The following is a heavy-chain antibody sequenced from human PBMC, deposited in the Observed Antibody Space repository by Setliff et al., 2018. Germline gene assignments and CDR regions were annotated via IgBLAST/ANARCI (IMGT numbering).Heavy chain of an antibody. Sequence: ASVKVSCKASGYTFTSYAMHWVRQAPGQRLEWMGWINAGNGNTKYSQKFQGRVTITRDTSASTAYMELSSLRSEDTAVYYCAREIVTPYITMVRETARGCDPWGQGTLVTVSS. D-gene: IGHD3-10*01. CDR3: AREIVTPYITMVRETARGCDP. CDR1: GYTFTSYA. V-gene: IGHV1-3*01. J-gene: IGHJ5*02. CDR2: INAGNGNT.